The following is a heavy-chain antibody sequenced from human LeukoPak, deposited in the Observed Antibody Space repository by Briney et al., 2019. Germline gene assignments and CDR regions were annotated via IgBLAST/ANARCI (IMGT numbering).Heavy chain of an antibody. J-gene: IGHJ4*02. CDR3: ASLGYSSSYHFDY. D-gene: IGHD6-6*01. Sequence: KPSETLSLTCTVSGGSISSYYWSWIRQPPGKGLEWIGYIYYSGSTNYNPSLKSRVTISVDTSKNQFSLKLSSVTAADTAVYYCASLGYSSSYHFDYWGQGTLVTVSS. CDR2: IYYSGST. V-gene: IGHV4-59*01. CDR1: GGSISSYY.